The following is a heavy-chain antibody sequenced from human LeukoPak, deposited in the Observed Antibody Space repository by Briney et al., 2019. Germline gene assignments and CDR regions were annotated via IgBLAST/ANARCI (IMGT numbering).Heavy chain of an antibody. CDR2: VSGSGGGT. CDR1: GFTFGSYA. J-gene: IGHJ4*02. Sequence: PGGSLRLSCEASGFTFGSYAMSWVRQAPGKGLEWVSGVSGSGGGTYYTDSVKGRFTISRDNSKNTLFLQMNSLRVEDTAVYYCANLRGRGAYACSGASCYSYWGQGTLVTVSP. V-gene: IGHV3-23*01. D-gene: IGHD2-15*01. CDR3: ANLRGRGAYACSGASCYSY.